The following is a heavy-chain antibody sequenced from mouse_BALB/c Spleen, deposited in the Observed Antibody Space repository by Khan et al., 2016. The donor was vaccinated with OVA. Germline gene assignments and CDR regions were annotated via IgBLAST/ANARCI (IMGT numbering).Heavy chain of an antibody. CDR2: IYPGDGDT. Sequence: QVRLQQSGAELVRPGSSVKISCKASGYAFSSFWLDWVIQRPGQGLEWSGQIYPGDGDTKYNGKFKDKATLTADISSNSAYMQLSSLTSEDSAVYVCVRGGGFFESWGQGTTLTVSS. CDR1: GYAFSSFW. CDR3: VRGGGFFES. J-gene: IGHJ2*01. V-gene: IGHV1-80*01.